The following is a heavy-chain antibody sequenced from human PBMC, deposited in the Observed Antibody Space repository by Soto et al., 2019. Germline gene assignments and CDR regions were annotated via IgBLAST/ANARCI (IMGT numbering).Heavy chain of an antibody. CDR2: MNPNSGNT. D-gene: IGHD4-17*01. Sequence: QVQLVQSGAEVKKPGASVKVSCKASGYTFTSYDINWVRQATGQGFEYLGWMNPNSGNTGCVKKFQGRVTMTRDTSMSTAYMELSSLRSEDTAVYYCAGGIKSGDYATWFDPWGPGTLVTVSS. CDR3: AGGIKSGDYATWFDP. J-gene: IGHJ5*02. V-gene: IGHV1-8*01. CDR1: GYTFTSYD.